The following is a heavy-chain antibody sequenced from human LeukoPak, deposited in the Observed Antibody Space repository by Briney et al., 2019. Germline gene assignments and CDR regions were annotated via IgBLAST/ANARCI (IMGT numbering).Heavy chain of an antibody. V-gene: IGHV4-39*07. CDR1: GGSISSSSYY. J-gene: IGHJ4*02. CDR3: ARGGYGSAFDF. Sequence: SETLSLTCTVSGGSISSSSYYWGWIRQPPGKGLEWIGSIYYSGNTYYNPSLKSRVTISTDTSKNQFSLTVNSVTAADTAVYYCARGGYGSAFDFWGQGTLVTVSS. D-gene: IGHD3-10*01. CDR2: IYYSGNT.